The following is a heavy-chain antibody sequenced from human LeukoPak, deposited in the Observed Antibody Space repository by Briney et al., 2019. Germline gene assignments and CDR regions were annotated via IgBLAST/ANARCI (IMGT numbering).Heavy chain of an antibody. CDR1: GGSISSCY. Sequence: SETLSLTCTVSGGSISSCYWSWIRQPPGKGLEWIGYIYYSGSTNYNPSLKSRVTISVDTSKNQFSLKLSSVAAAEPAGYYCARSSSSWHFHYWGQGTLVTVSS. CDR2: IYYSGST. V-gene: IGHV4-59*01. D-gene: IGHD6-13*01. J-gene: IGHJ4*02. CDR3: ARSSSSWHFHY.